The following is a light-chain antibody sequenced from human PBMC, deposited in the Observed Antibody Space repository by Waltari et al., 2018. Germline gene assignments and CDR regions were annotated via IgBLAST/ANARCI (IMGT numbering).Light chain of an antibody. CDR1: SLRSYY. V-gene: IGLV3-19*01. CDR2: GTN. J-gene: IGLJ2*01. CDR3: NSRDSSGNHVV. Sequence: SSELTQDPAVSVALGQTVRITCQGDSLRSYYASWYQQKPGQAPVLVIYGTNKRPPGIPDRFSGSSSGNTASLTITGAQAEDEADYYCNSRDSSGNHVVFGGGTKLTVL.